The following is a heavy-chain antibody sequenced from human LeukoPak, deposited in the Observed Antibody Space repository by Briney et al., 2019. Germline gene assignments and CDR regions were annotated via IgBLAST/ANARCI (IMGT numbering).Heavy chain of an antibody. CDR1: GFTFNSHW. D-gene: IGHD2-15*01. V-gene: IGHV3-74*01. J-gene: IGHJ4*02. Sequence: GGSLRLSCAASGFTFNSHWMXWIXXAPGXXXXXVSRINNDGSTITYADSVKGRFTISRDNAKNMLYLQMNSLRVEDTAVYYCVRSSGLFDYWGQGTLVTVSS. CDR3: VRSSGLFDY. CDR2: INNDGSTI.